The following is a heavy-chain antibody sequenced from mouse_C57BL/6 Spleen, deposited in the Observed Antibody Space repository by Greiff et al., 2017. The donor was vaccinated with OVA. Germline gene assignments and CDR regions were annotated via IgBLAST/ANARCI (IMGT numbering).Heavy chain of an antibody. J-gene: IGHJ1*03. D-gene: IGHD1-1*01. CDR2: IYPGDGAT. CDR1: GYAFSSYW. CDR3: ARKYYGSSSPRGFDV. V-gene: IGHV1-80*01. Sequence: VQLQQSGAELVKPGASVKISCKASGYAFSSYWMNWVKQRPGKGLEWIGMIYPGDGATNYTGKFKGKATLTADKSSSTAYMQLNSLTSEDSAVYVDARKYYGSSSPRGFDVWGTGTTVTVSS.